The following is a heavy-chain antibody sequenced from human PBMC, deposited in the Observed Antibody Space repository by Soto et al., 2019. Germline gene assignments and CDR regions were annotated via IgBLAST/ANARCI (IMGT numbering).Heavy chain of an antibody. CDR2: IGADNGDT. CDR3: ARDWKGAEGFDP. J-gene: IGHJ5*02. CDR1: GYTFSTYG. V-gene: IGHV1-18*01. Sequence: QVQLVQSGAEVKKPGASVKVSCKASGYTFSTYGFSWVRQAPGQGLEWMGWIGADNGDTNYAQNFQGRVTMTTDTPTTTSYMEFRSLTSDDTVVYFCARDWKGAEGFDPWGQGTLVTVSS. D-gene: IGHD1-1*01.